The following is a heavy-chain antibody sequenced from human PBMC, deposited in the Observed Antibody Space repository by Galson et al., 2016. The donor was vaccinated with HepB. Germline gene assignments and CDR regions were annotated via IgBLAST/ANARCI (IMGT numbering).Heavy chain of an antibody. CDR1: GFTFNTYG. J-gene: IGHJ4*02. V-gene: IGHV3-30*03. CDR3: CTASTSYYFYFDY. D-gene: IGHD2-2*01. CDR2: TSFDGSEK. Sequence: SLRLSCAASGFTFNTYGMHWVRQPPGKGLAWVTITSFDGSEKYYADSVKGRFTISRDNAKNSLYLQMNSLRAEDTAVYYCCTASTSYYFYFDYWGQGTLVTVSS.